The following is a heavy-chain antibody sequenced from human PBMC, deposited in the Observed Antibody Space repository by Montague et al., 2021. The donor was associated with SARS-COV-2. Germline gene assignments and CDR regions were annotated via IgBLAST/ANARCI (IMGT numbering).Heavy chain of an antibody. Sequence: SLRLSCAASGFTFSSYEMNWVRQAPGKGLEWVSYISSSGSTIYYADSXKGRFTISRDNAKNSLYLQMNSLRAEDTAVYYCAREGVGLDYYDSSGYNDYWGQGTLVTVSS. D-gene: IGHD3-22*01. CDR3: AREGVGLDYYDSSGYNDY. J-gene: IGHJ4*02. V-gene: IGHV3-48*03. CDR2: ISSSGSTI. CDR1: GFTFSSYE.